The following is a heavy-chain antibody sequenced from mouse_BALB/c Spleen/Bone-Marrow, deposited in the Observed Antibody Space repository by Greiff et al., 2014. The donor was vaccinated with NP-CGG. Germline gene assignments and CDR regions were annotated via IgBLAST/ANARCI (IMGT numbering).Heavy chain of an antibody. V-gene: IGHV3-2*02. J-gene: IGHJ4*01. CDR1: GYSITSDYA. CDR2: ISYSGST. CDR3: ARYYGSSYYAMDY. Sequence: DVHLVESGPGLVKPSQSQSLTCTVTGYSITSDYAWNWIRQFPGNKLEWMGYISYSGSTSYNPSLKSRISITRDTSKNQFFLQLNSVTTEDTATYYCARYYGSSYYAMDYWGQGTSVTVSS. D-gene: IGHD1-1*01.